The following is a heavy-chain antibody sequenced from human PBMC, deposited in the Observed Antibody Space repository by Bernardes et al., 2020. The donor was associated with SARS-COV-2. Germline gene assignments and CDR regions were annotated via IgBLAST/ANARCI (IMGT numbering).Heavy chain of an antibody. CDR3: ARESRYSSSSFILDY. V-gene: IGHV3-11*06. CDR1: GFTFSDYY. J-gene: IGHJ4*02. D-gene: IGHD6-6*01. CDR2: ISNGGGRYT. Sequence: GSLRLSCAASGFTFSDYYMNWIRQAPGTGLEWVSYISNGGGRYTNYADSVKGRFTISRDVAKNSLYLQMNSLRAEDTAVYYCARESRYSSSSFILDYWGQGTLVTVSS.